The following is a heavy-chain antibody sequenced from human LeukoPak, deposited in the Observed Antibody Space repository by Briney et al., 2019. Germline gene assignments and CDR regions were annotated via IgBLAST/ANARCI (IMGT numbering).Heavy chain of an antibody. J-gene: IGHJ4*02. V-gene: IGHV3-48*01. CDR3: ARGIQDSSSWPIDY. CDR1: GFTFSSYR. D-gene: IGHD6-13*01. Sequence: GGSPRLSCAASGFTFSSYRMNWVRQAPGKGLEWVSYISSSSSTIYYADSVKGRFTISRDNAKNSLYLQMNSLRAEDAAVYYCARGIQDSSSWPIDYWGQGTLVTVSS. CDR2: ISSSSSTI.